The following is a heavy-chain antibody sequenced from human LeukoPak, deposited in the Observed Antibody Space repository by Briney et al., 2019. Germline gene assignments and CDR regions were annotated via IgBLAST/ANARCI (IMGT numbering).Heavy chain of an antibody. J-gene: IGHJ5*02. CDR1: GFIFADYV. D-gene: IGHD6-25*01. Sequence: GGSLRLSCAASGFIFADYVMHWVRQAPGKGLVWVSRINSDGSGTTYADSVKGRFTISRDNAMNTLSLQMNSLRAEDTAVYYCAGSAGSNWFDPWGQGTLATVSS. CDR3: AGSAGSNWFDP. V-gene: IGHV3-74*01. CDR2: INSDGSGT.